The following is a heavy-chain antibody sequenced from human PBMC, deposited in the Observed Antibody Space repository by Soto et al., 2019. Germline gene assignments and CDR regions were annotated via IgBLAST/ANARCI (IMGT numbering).Heavy chain of an antibody. V-gene: IGHV3-48*01. CDR1: GFTFSGYS. CDR2: ISSSSGTI. D-gene: IGHD4-17*01. Sequence: GGSLRLSCAASGFTFSGYSMNWVRQAPGKGLELVSYISSSSGTIYYADSVKGRFTISRDNAKNSLYLQMTSLRVEDTAVYYCARDPLLLRSDDIDYWGQGTLVTVSS. CDR3: ARDPLLLRSDDIDY. J-gene: IGHJ4*02.